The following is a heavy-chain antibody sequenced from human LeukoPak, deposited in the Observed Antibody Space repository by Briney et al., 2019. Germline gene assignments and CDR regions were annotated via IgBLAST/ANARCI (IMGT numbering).Heavy chain of an antibody. D-gene: IGHD1-26*01. Sequence: GEALKISCKCAGYSFTSYWIAWVHQMPGKGLELRVIIYPGDSNTRYSPFLEGQSTISADKSISVAKLQWSRLKAADTAMYYGPRPITSLVEVGAGCYFDLWGRGTLVTVSS. J-gene: IGHJ2*01. CDR3: PRPITSLVEVGAGCYFDL. V-gene: IGHV5-51*07. CDR2: IYPGDSNT. CDR1: GYSFTSYW.